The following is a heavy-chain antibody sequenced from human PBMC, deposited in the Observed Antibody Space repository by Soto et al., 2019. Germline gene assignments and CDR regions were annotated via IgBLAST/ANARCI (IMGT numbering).Heavy chain of an antibody. CDR2: ISASGTTI. J-gene: IGHJ4*02. V-gene: IGHV3-11*01. CDR1: GLSFSDYD. D-gene: IGHD3-16*01. Sequence: PGRSLRLSCAASGLSFSDYDMSCIRHAPGKGLEWLGYISASGTTISIADSVKGRFTISRDNAKNSLYLHMNSLRVDDAAVYYCARPTWRGSQAYFEYWGRGTLVNVSS. CDR3: ARPTWRGSQAYFEY.